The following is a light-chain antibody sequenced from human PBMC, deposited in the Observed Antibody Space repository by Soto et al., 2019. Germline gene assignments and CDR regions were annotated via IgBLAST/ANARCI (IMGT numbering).Light chain of an antibody. V-gene: IGLV2-8*01. CDR1: SNEFGGYSY. Sequence: SVLTQPPPPSGSPGQPVTLSCPGNSNEFGGYSYVSWYQQHPGKAPKLMIYEVSKRPSGVPDRFSGSKSGNTASLTVSGLQAEDEADYYCSSYAGSNNLGVFGTGTKVTVL. CDR3: SSYAGSNNLGV. J-gene: IGLJ1*01. CDR2: EVS.